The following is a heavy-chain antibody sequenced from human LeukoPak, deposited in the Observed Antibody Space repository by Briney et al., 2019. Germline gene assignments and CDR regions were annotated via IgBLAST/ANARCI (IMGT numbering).Heavy chain of an antibody. V-gene: IGHV4-4*07. J-gene: IGHJ4*02. D-gene: IGHD6-13*01. CDR2: IYTSGST. Sequence: PSETLSLTCTVSGCSISSYYWSWIRQPAGKGLEWIGRIYTSGSTNYNPSLKSRVTMSVDTSKNQFSLKLSSVTAADTAVYYCARDQGYSSSWYYNFDYWGQGTLVTVSS. CDR3: ARDQGYSSSWYYNFDY. CDR1: GCSISSYY.